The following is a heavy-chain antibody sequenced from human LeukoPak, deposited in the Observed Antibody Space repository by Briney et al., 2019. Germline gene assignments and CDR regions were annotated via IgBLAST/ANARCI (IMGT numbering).Heavy chain of an antibody. Sequence: PGGSLRLSCAASGFTFSTYWMSWVRQAPGKGLEWVSYISSSSSTIYYADSVKGRFTISRDNAKNSLYLQMNSLRAEDTAVYYCARDFSDDSSGYYGELDYWGQGTLVTVSS. CDR3: ARDFSDDSSGYYGELDY. CDR2: ISSSSSTI. J-gene: IGHJ4*02. D-gene: IGHD3-22*01. CDR1: GFTFSTYW. V-gene: IGHV3-48*01.